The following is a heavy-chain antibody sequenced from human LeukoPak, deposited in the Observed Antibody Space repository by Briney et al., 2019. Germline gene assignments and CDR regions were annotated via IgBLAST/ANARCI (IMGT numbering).Heavy chain of an antibody. CDR2: IYTSGST. CDR3: AALTVYSGSYLPFGY. Sequence: SETLSLTCTVSGGSISSYYWSWIRQPAGKGLEWIGRIYTSGSTNYNPSLKSRVTMSVDTSKNQFSLKLSSVTAADTAVYYCAALTVYSGSYLPFGYWGQGTLVTVSS. V-gene: IGHV4-4*07. D-gene: IGHD1-26*01. CDR1: GGSISSYY. J-gene: IGHJ4*02.